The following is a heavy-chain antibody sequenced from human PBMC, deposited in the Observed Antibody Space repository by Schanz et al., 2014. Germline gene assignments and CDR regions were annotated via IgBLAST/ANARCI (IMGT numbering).Heavy chain of an antibody. CDR2: ISTSGTYM. CDR1: GFTFSSYA. Sequence: EVQLLESGGGLVQPGGSLRLSCAASGFTFSSYAMSWVRQAPGRGLEWVSSISTSGTYMYIADSLKGRLTISRDDAKRSLFLQMNSLRVEDTAVYWCVSQTGSPNYWGQGTLVTVSS. D-gene: IGHD6-13*01. J-gene: IGHJ4*02. CDR3: VSQTGSPNY. V-gene: IGHV3-21*01.